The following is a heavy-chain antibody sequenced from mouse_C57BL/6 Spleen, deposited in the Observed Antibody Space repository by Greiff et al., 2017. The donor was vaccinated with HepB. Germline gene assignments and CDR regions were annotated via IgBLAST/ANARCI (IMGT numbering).Heavy chain of an antibody. CDR3: AYYYGSPGYFDV. V-gene: IGHV1-64*01. J-gene: IGHJ1*03. CDR1: GYTFTSYW. Sequence: QVQLQQSGAELVKPGASVKLSCKASGYTFTSYWMHWVKQRPGQGLEWIGMIHPNSGSTNYNEKFKSKATLTVDKSSSTAYMQLSSLTSEDSAVYYCAYYYGSPGYFDVWGTGTTVTVSS. D-gene: IGHD1-1*01. CDR2: IHPNSGST.